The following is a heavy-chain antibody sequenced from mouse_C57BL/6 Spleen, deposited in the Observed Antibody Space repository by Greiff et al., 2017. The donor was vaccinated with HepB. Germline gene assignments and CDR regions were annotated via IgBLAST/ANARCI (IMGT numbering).Heavy chain of an antibody. CDR2: IYPGGGYT. V-gene: IGHV1-63*01. CDR3: ARRTTVVPFDY. J-gene: IGHJ2*01. D-gene: IGHD1-1*01. Sequence: QVQLQQSGAELVRPGTSVKMSCKASGYTFTNYWIGWAKQRPGHGLEWIGAIYPGGGYTNYNEKFKGKATLTAVKSSSTAYMQFSSLTSEDSAIYYCARRTTVVPFDYWGQGTTLTVSS. CDR1: GYTFTNYW.